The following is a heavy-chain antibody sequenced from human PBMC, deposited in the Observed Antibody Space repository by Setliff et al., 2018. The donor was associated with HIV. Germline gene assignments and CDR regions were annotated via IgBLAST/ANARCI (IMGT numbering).Heavy chain of an antibody. CDR1: GGTFSSYA. Sequence: ASVKVSCKASGGTFSSYAISWVRQAPGQGLEWMGGIIPMYGVTNYAQKFQGRVTITRDTSASTVYMELSSLRSEDTAMYYCARDHPGIAYWGQGTMVTVSS. CDR3: ARDHPGIAY. CDR2: IIPMYGVT. V-gene: IGHV1-69*10. J-gene: IGHJ4*02.